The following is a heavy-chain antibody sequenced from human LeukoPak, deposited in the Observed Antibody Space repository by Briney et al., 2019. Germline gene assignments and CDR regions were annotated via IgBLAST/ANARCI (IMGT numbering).Heavy chain of an antibody. Sequence: PGGSLRLSCAASGFTFSSYSMNWVRQAPGKGLEWVSYISSSSSTIYYADSVKGRFTISRDNAKNSLYLQMNSLRAEDTAVYYCAKDQGIQLWLKYFQHWGQGTLVTVSS. D-gene: IGHD5-18*01. CDR3: AKDQGIQLWLKYFQH. CDR1: GFTFSSYS. CDR2: ISSSSSTI. J-gene: IGHJ1*01. V-gene: IGHV3-48*01.